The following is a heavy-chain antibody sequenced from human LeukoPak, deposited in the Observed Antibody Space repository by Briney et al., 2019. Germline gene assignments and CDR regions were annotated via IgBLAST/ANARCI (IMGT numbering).Heavy chain of an antibody. CDR3: ARASTVVVPAANYGMDV. J-gene: IGHJ6*02. D-gene: IGHD2-2*01. CDR2: ISYDGSNK. V-gene: IGHV3-30*03. Sequence: GRSLRLSCAASGFTFSSYGMHWVRQAPGKGLEWVAVISYDGSNKFYADSVKGRFTISRDNSKNTLYLQMNSLRAEDTAVYYCARASTVVVPAANYGMDVWGQGTTVTVSS. CDR1: GFTFSSYG.